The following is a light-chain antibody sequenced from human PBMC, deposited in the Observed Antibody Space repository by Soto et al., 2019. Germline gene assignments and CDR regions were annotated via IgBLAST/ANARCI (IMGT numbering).Light chain of an antibody. CDR1: QSISKF. Sequence: DFDLTQSPSSLSAFVGYRFSISCRASQSISKFLSWYQQSPGTAPKLLIYPASSLESGVPSRFSGSGSGTDFTLTISSLQPEDFETYYCQQNYNTPITFGQGTRLEIK. CDR2: PAS. V-gene: IGKV1-39*01. J-gene: IGKJ5*01. CDR3: QQNYNTPIT.